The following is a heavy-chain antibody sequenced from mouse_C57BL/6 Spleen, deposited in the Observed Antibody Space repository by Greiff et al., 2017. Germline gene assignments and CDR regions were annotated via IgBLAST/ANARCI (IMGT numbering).Heavy chain of an antibody. CDR1: GYTFTDYY. Sequence: EVQLQQSGPVLVKPGASVKMSCKASGYTFTDYYMNWVQQSHGKSLEWIGVINPYNGGTSYNQQFKGQATLTVDKSSSTAYMELNSLTSEDSAVYYCARSVITTVVAEYFDVGGTGTTVTVSS. J-gene: IGHJ1*03. CDR3: ARSVITTVVAEYFDV. D-gene: IGHD1-1*01. CDR2: INPYNGGT. V-gene: IGHV1-19*01.